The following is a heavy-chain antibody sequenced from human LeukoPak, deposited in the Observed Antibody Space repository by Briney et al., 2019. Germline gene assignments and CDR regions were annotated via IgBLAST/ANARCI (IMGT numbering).Heavy chain of an antibody. CDR3: TTELGARNSFDY. V-gene: IGHV3-15*01. CDR2: IKSKTDGGTK. CDR1: GFTFSNDW. D-gene: IGHD1-26*01. J-gene: IGHJ4*02. Sequence: GGSLRLSCAASGFTFSNDWMSWVRQAPGKGLEWVGRIKSKTDGGTKDYAAPVQGRFTITRDESKNTLYLQMNSLKTGDTAVYYCTTELGARNSFDYWGQGTLVTVSS.